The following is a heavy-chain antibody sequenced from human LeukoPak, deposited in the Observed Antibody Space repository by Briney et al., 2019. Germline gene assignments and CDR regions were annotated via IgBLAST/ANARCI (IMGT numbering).Heavy chain of an antibody. V-gene: IGHV3-20*04. D-gene: IGHD6-19*01. J-gene: IGHJ5*02. CDR1: EFSVGSNY. CDR2: INWNGGST. CDR3: TRGAGSGWYFFYTS. Sequence: GGSLRLSCAASEFSVGSNYMTWVRQAPGKGLEWVSGINWNGGSTGYADSVKGRFTISRDNAKNSLYLQMNSLRAEDTAFYYCTRGAGSGWYFFYTSWGQGTLVTVSS.